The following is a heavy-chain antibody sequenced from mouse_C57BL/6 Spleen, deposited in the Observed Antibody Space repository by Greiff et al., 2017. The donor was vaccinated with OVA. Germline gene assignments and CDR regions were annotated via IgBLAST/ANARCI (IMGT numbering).Heavy chain of an antibody. V-gene: IGHV1-64*01. CDR2: IHPNSGST. Sequence: QVQLQQPGAELVKPGASVKLSCKASGYTFTSYWMHWVKQRPGQGLEWIGMIHPNSGSTNYHEKLKRQATLTVDKSSITAYMQLSSLTSEDSAVYYCAKEDCGAMDYWGQGTSVTVSS. CDR1: GYTFTSYW. J-gene: IGHJ4*01. CDR3: AKEDCGAMDY.